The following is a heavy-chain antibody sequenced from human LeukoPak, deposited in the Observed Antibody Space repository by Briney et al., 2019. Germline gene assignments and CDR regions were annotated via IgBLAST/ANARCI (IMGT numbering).Heavy chain of an antibody. CDR1: GFTFSSFW. CDR2: IKQDGSDK. CDR3: ARDKIVGATLFDY. J-gene: IGHJ4*02. V-gene: IGHV3-7*01. Sequence: GGSLRLSCAASGFTFSSFWMSWVRQAPGKGLEWVANIKQDGSDKFYVDSVKGRFTISRDNAKNSLCLQMNSLRAEDTAVYYCARDKIVGATLFDYWGQGTLVTVSS. D-gene: IGHD1-26*01.